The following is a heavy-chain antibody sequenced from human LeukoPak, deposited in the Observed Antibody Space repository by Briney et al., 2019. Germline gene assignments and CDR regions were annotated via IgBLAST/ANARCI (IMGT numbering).Heavy chain of an antibody. D-gene: IGHD3-22*01. CDR3: ARVRHYYDSRKFDY. CDR1: GYTFTSYG. CDR2: INPNSGGT. J-gene: IGHJ4*02. V-gene: IGHV1-2*02. Sequence: ASVKVSCKASGYTFTSYGISWVRQAPGQGLEWMGWINPNSGGTNYAQKFQGRVTMTRDTSISTAYMELSRLRSDDTAVYYCARVRHYYDSRKFDYWGQGTLSPSPQ.